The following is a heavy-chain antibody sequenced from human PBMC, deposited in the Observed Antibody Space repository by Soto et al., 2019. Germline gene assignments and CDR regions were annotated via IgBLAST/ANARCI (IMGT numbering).Heavy chain of an antibody. CDR1: GFTFSSQN. Sequence: QVQLVASGGGVVQPGTSLRLSCAASGFTFSSQNMHWVRQAPGKGPEWVGVISYDGSKKYFADSVKGRFTISRDNSQNMLYLQVSSLRAEDTAIYYCARLWYEGNPDDYWGQGTLVTVSS. J-gene: IGHJ4*02. CDR2: ISYDGSKK. V-gene: IGHV3-30-3*01. D-gene: IGHD6-13*01. CDR3: ARLWYEGNPDDY.